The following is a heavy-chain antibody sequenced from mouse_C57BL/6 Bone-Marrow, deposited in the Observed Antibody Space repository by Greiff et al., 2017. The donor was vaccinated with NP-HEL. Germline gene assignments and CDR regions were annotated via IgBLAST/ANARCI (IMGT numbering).Heavy chain of an antibody. D-gene: IGHD1-1*01. CDR1: GFSLTSYG. CDR2: IWSDGST. V-gene: IGHV2-6-1*01. CDR3: ARHNYGSSYIFAY. Sequence: VQVVESGPGLVAPSQSLSITCTVSGFSLTSYGVHWVRQPPGKGLEWLVVIWSDGSTTYNSALKSRLSISKDNSKSQVFLKMNSLQTDDTAMYYCARHNYGSSYIFAYWGQGTLVTVSA. J-gene: IGHJ3*01.